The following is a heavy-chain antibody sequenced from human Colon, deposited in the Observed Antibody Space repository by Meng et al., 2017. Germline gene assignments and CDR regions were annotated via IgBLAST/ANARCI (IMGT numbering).Heavy chain of an antibody. D-gene: IGHD4-17*01. CDR2: ISSSSSDI. CDR3: ARGYGDFIDF. V-gene: IGHV3-21*01. Sequence: EVRLVEAGGGLVKPGGSLRLSCGASGFMFSSYTMKWVRQAPGKGLEWLSSISSSSSDIYYADSVKGRFTVSRDNAKNSLFLEMSSLSPEDTAMYYCARGYGDFIDFWGQGTLVTVSS. J-gene: IGHJ4*02. CDR1: GFMFSSYT.